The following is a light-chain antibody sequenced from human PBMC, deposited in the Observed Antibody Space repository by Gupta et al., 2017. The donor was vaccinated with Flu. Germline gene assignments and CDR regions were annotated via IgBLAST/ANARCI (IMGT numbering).Light chain of an antibody. J-gene: IGLJ2*01. Sequence: QSALPQPASVSGSPGQSIPISCTGTSSDVGGYKYVSWYQQNPGKAPKLIIYEVNNRPSGVSSRFSGSKSGNTASLTIAGLQAEDEADYYCNSFTSTSTLEVFGGGTKLTVL. CDR3: NSFTSTSTLEV. V-gene: IGLV2-14*01. CDR2: EVN. CDR1: SSDVGGYKY.